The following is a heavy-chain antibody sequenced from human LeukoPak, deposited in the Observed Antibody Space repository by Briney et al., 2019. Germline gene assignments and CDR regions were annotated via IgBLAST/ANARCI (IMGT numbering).Heavy chain of an antibody. Sequence: QPGGSLRLSCAASGFTFSGSAMHWVRQASGKGLEWVGRIRSKANSYATAYAASVKGRSTISRDDSKNTAYLQMNSLKTEDTAVYYCTVAPDSSGYLNDYWGQGTLVTVSS. CDR1: GFTFSGSA. CDR2: IRSKANSYAT. V-gene: IGHV3-73*01. CDR3: TVAPDSSGYLNDY. D-gene: IGHD3-22*01. J-gene: IGHJ4*02.